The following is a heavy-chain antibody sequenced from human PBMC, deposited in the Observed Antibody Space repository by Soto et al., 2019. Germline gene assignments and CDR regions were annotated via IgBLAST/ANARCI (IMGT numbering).Heavy chain of an antibody. J-gene: IGHJ4*02. CDR2: IWTSGST. V-gene: IGHV4-4*08. D-gene: IGHD6-19*01. CDR3: AKGGGSYTTGWYNDY. Sequence: QVQLQESGPGLVKPSETMSLTCTVSGVSLSNSYCSWARQPPGKGLEWIGHIWTSGSTNYNPSLRRRVTLSVDTSKNQGSRQLSSVTATDTAVYYCAKGGGSYTTGWYNDYWGQGTLVTVSS. CDR1: GVSLSNSY.